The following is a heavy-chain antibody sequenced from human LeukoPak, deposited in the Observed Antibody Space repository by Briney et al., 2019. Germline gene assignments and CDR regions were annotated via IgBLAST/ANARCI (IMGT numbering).Heavy chain of an antibody. J-gene: IGHJ6*03. CDR2: INPNSGGT. D-gene: IGHD3-9*01. CDR1: GYTFTGYY. V-gene: IGHV1-2*02. Sequence: ASVKVSCKASGYTFTGYYMHWVRQAPGQGLEWMGWINPNSGGTKYAQKFQGRVTMTRDTSISTAYMEVSRLRSDDTAVYYCARDETNFDILTGQYVLHYMDVWGKGTTVTVSS. CDR3: ARDETNFDILTGQYVLHYMDV.